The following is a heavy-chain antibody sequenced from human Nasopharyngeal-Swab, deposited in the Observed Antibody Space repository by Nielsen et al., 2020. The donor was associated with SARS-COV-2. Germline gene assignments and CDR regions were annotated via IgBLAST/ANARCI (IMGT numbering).Heavy chain of an antibody. CDR1: GFTFDDYA. CDR2: ISWNSGSI. J-gene: IGHJ3*02. CDR3: ANGEYSSGWYPGAI. Sequence: SLKISCAASGFTFDDYAMHWVRQAPGKGLEWDSGISWNSGSIGYADSVKGRFTISRDNAKNSLYLQMNSLRAEDTALYYCANGEYSSGWYPGAIWGQGTMVTVSS. V-gene: IGHV3-9*01. D-gene: IGHD6-19*01.